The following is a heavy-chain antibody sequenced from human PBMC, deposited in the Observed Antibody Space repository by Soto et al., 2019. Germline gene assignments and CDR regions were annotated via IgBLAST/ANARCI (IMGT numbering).Heavy chain of an antibody. CDR3: AIPLPSEARFLVGPRIDGFDS. D-gene: IGHD1-26*01. J-gene: IGHJ3*02. CDR2: IYHGGRT. CDR1: GDSLSNLYY. V-gene: IGHV4-38-2*01. Sequence: SETLSVTGCASGDSLSNLYYLGMVRQAPGRGVEWIGSIYHGGRTYYNPSLKSRLTISVDTSKNQFSLKLSSVTAADTAVYYCAIPLPSEARFLVGPRIDGFDSRRKGTMVPVS.